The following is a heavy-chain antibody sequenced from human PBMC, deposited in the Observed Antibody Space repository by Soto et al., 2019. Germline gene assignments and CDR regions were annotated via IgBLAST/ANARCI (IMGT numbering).Heavy chain of an antibody. V-gene: IGHV1-2*02. CDR2: INPNSGGT. D-gene: IGHD3-3*01. CDR3: ARGLITIFGVAPSWFDP. J-gene: IGHJ5*02. CDR1: GYTFTGYY. Sequence: GASVKVSCKASGYTFTGYYMHWVRQAPGQGLEWMGWINPNSGGTNYAQKFQGRVTMTRNTSISTAYMELSSLRSEDTAVYYCARGLITIFGVAPSWFDPWGQGTLVTVSS.